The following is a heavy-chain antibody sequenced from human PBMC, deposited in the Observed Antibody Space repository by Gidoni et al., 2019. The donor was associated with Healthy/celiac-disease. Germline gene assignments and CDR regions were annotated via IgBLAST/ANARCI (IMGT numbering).Heavy chain of an antibody. CDR2: IKSKTDGGTT. D-gene: IGHD3-3*01. CDR3: TTAGNSIFGFDY. Sequence: EVQLVESGGGLVKPGGSLRLSCPASGFTSSHAWMSWVRQHPGKGLEWVGCIKSKTDGGTTDYAAPVKGRFTISRDVSKNTLYLQMNSLKPEDTAVYYCTTAGNSIFGFDYWGQGTLVTVSS. V-gene: IGHV3-15*01. CDR1: GFTSSHAW. J-gene: IGHJ4*02.